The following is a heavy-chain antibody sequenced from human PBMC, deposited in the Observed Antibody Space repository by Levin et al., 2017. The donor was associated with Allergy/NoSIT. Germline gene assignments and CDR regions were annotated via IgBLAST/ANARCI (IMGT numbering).Heavy chain of an antibody. CDR3: AQEDGTFYRGPDWFDP. CDR1: GFTFNNYA. V-gene: IGHV3-30*18. CDR2: VSYDGSNK. Sequence: PGGSLRLSCAASGFTFNNYAMHWVRQAPGKGLEWVAVVSYDGSNKYYADSVKGRFTISRDNSKNTLFLQMNSLRPEDTAVYYCAQEDGTFYRGPDWFDPWGQGTLVTVSS. D-gene: IGHD3-10*01. J-gene: IGHJ5*02.